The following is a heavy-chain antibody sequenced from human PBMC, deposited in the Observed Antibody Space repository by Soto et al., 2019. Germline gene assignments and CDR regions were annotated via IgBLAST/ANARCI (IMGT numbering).Heavy chain of an antibody. CDR2: INPSRFR. CDR1: GGSFTGYY. CDR3: ATGHGCFAH. Sequence: SETLSLTCDVSGGSFTGYYWRWIRQPPGKGLEWIGEINPSRFRIYNPYLTGRVTISLDTSTSQFSLKLSSLTAAYMAFDFCATGHGCFAHWGQGTLIAVST. J-gene: IGHJ4*02. V-gene: IGHV4-34*01.